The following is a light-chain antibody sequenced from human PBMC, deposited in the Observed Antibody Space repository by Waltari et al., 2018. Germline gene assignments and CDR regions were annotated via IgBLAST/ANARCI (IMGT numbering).Light chain of an antibody. CDR2: YAS. CDR3: HQSSSLPT. V-gene: IGKV6-21*01. CDR1: RGISRG. Sequence: SGRAIRGISRGFHWHQQKPAQSPKVLLQYASQCFSGGPSRFSGSGSGTDFTLTINSLEDEDAAAYYCHQSSSLPTFGQGTKVEIK. J-gene: IGKJ1*01.